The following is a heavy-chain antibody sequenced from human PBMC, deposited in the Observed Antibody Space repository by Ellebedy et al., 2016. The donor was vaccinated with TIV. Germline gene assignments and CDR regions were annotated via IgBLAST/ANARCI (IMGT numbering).Heavy chain of an antibody. J-gene: IGHJ4*02. CDR3: ARKYYDILTGYHRFDY. CDR2: ISAYNGNT. D-gene: IGHD3-9*01. V-gene: IGHV1-18*01. Sequence: AASVKVSCKASGYTFTSYGISWVRQAPGQGLEWMGWISAYNGNTNYAQKLQGRVTMTTDTSTSTAYMELRSLRSDDTAVYYCARKYYDILTGYHRFDYWGQGTLVTVSS. CDR1: GYTFTSYG.